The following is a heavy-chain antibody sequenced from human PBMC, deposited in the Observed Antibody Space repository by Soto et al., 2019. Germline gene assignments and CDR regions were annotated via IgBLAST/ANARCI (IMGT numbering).Heavy chain of an antibody. CDR3: ARDRWEWLLYPNYYYYYGMDV. CDR2: INHGGST. J-gene: IGHJ6*02. D-gene: IGHD3-3*01. V-gene: IGHV4-34*01. Sequence: SETLSLTCAVYGGSFSNYYWSWIRQSPGKGLEWIGEINHGGSTNYNPSLKSRVTISVDTSKNQFSLKLSSVTAADTAVYYCARDRWEWLLYPNYYYYYGMDVWGQGTTVTVSS. CDR1: GGSFSNYY.